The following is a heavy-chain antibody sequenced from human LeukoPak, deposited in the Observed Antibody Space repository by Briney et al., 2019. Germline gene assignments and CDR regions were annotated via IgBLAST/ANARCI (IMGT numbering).Heavy chain of an antibody. Sequence: GESLKISCKASGYSFISYWIGWVRQMPGKGLEWMGIIYPGDSDTGYSPSFQGQVTVSADRSISTAYLQWSSLKASDTAIYYCARHSQRYGFDLWGQGTLVTVSS. J-gene: IGHJ5*02. D-gene: IGHD2-2*01. CDR2: IYPGDSDT. V-gene: IGHV5-51*01. CDR3: ARHSQRYGFDL. CDR1: GYSFISYW.